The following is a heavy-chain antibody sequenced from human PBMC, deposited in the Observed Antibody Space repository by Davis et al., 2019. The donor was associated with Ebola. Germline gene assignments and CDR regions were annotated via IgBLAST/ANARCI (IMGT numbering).Heavy chain of an antibody. CDR3: ARVVVVVGFYYYAMDV. V-gene: IGHV1-69*13. CDR2: IIPIFGTA. CDR1: GGTFSSYA. Sequence: AASVKVSCKASGGTFSSYAISWVRQAPGQGLEWMGGIIPIFGTANYAQKFQGRVTITADESTSTAYMELSSLRSEDTAVYYCARVVVVVGFYYYAMDVWGQGTTVTVSS. D-gene: IGHD2-15*01. J-gene: IGHJ6*02.